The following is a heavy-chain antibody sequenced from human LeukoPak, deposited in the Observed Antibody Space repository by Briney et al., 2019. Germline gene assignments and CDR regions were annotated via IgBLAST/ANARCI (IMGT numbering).Heavy chain of an antibody. CDR3: ARPYTPMVRGVMRF. CDR1: VGPFSGYY. D-gene: IGHD3-10*01. J-gene: IGHJ4*02. CDR2: INHIGST. Sequence: SETLSLTCAVYVGPFSGYYWAWPRHSPGKGRECIGEINHIGSTNYNPSLKSRVVMAVDTSKNQFSLKVASVTAADAAVYFCARPYTPMVRGVMRFWGQGTVVAVSS. V-gene: IGHV4-34*01.